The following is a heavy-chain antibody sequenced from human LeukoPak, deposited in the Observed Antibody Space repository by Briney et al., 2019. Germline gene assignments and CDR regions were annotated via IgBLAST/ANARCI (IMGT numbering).Heavy chain of an antibody. D-gene: IGHD3-22*01. CDR2: INSDGSST. Sequence: GGSLRLSCAVSGFTFSSYSMNWVRQAPGKGLVWVSRINSDGSSTSYADSVKGRFTISRDNAKNTLYLQMNSLRAEDTAVYYCAREPYYDSSGYYDYWGQGTLVTVSS. J-gene: IGHJ4*02. CDR3: AREPYYDSSGYYDY. V-gene: IGHV3-74*01. CDR1: GFTFSSYS.